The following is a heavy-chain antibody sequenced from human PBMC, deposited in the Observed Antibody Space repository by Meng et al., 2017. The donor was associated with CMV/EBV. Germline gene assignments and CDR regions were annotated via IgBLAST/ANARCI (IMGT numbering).Heavy chain of an antibody. CDR2: IYYSGST. D-gene: IGHD3-3*01. Sequence: GSLRLSCTVSGGSISSISSYWGWILQPPGKGLEWIGSIYYSGSTYYNPSLKSRVTISVDTSKNQFSLKLSSVTAADTAVYYCARHVHDFWSGYYPPYYYYGMDVWGQGTTVTVSS. V-gene: IGHV4-39*01. CDR3: ARHVHDFWSGYYPPYYYYGMDV. J-gene: IGHJ6*02. CDR1: GGSISSISSY.